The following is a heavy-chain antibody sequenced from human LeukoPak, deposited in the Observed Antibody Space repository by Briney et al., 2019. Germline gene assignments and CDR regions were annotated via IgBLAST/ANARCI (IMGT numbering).Heavy chain of an antibody. CDR1: GGSFSGYY. CDR2: IKHSGST. Sequence: SETLPLTCAVYGGSFSGYYWSWIRQPPGKGLEWIGEIKHSGSTNYNPSLKSRVTISVDTSKNQFSLKLSSVTAADTAVYYCARGQVTMIVVVRAWYMDVWGKGTTVTVSS. V-gene: IGHV4-34*01. J-gene: IGHJ6*03. CDR3: ARGQVTMIVVVRAWYMDV. D-gene: IGHD3-22*01.